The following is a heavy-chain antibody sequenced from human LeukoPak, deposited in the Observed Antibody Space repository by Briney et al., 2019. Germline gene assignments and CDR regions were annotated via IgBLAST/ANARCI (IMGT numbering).Heavy chain of an antibody. D-gene: IGHD3-3*01. CDR2: VYYSGST. J-gene: IGHJ5*02. V-gene: IGHV4-59*08. Sequence: SETLSLTCTVSGGSINNCFWSWIRQPPGKGLEWLGYVYYSGSTRYSPSLKSRVTISLDASKNQFSLKLSSVTAADTAVYFCARHLMTIFGVVIKPGPFDPWGQGTLVTVSS. CDR3: ARHLMTIFGVVIKPGPFDP. CDR1: GGSINNCF.